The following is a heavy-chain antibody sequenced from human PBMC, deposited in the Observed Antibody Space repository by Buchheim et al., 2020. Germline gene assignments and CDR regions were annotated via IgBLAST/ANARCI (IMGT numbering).Heavy chain of an antibody. CDR2: IYYSGST. D-gene: IGHD6-13*01. J-gene: IGHJ5*02. CDR3: ARSEEGNSSSWYPRFCWFDP. CDR1: GGSISSGGYY. V-gene: IGHV4-31*03. Sequence: QVQLQESGPGLVKPSQTLSLTCTVSGGSISSGGYYWSWIRQHPGKGLEWIGYIYYSGSTYYNPSLKSRVTISVDTSKNPFSLKLSSVTAADTAVYYCARSEEGNSSSWYPRFCWFDPWGQGTL.